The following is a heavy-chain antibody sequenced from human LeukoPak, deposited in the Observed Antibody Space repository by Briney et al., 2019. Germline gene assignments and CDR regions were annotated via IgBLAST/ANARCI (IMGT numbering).Heavy chain of an antibody. J-gene: IGHJ3*02. D-gene: IGHD3-22*01. CDR2: IYYSGST. CDR3: ARRYYDTTDYYSGLGAFDI. V-gene: IGHV4-59*08. CDR1: GGSITTHY. Sequence: PSETLSLTCTVSGGSITTHYWTWIRQPPGKGLEWIGYIYYSGSTNYNPSLKSRVTISVDTSKNQFSLKLSSVTAADTAVYYCARRYYDTTDYYSGLGAFDIWGQGTMVTVSS.